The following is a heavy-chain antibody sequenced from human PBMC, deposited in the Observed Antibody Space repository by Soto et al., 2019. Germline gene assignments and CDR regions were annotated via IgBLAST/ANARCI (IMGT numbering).Heavy chain of an antibody. V-gene: IGHV1-24*01. CDR3: ATSNYDILTGYYKGQYYFDY. CDR2: FDPEDGET. CDR1: EYTLTELS. J-gene: IGHJ4*02. Sequence: QVQLAQSGAEVKKPGASVKVSCKVSEYTLTELSMHWVRQAPGKGLEWMGGFDPEDGETIYAQKFQGRVTMTEDTSTDTAYMELSSLRSEDTAVYYCATSNYDILTGYYKGQYYFDYWGQGTLVTVSS. D-gene: IGHD3-9*01.